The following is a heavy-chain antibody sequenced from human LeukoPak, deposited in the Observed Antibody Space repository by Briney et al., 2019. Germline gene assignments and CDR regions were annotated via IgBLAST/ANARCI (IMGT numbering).Heavy chain of an antibody. CDR2: ISWNSGSI. D-gene: IGHD3-16*02. V-gene: IGHV3-9*01. Sequence: GGSLRLSCAASGFTFNDYALHWVRQAPGKGLEWVSGISWNSGSIGYADSVKGRFTISRDNAKNSMYLQMNSLRIEDTALYYCSKDISAGGLDVWGPGTPVTVSS. J-gene: IGHJ6*02. CDR1: GFTFNDYA. CDR3: SKDISAGGLDV.